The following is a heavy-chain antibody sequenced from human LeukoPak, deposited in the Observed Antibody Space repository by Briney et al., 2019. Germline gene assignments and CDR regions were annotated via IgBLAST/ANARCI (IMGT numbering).Heavy chain of an antibody. D-gene: IGHD6-13*01. CDR1: GYTFTRYY. CDR3: ASGGDSCSWYTVAYYFDD. Sequence: ASVKVSCKSSGYTFTRYYMHWVRQAPAQGLEWMGWINLNSGGTNYAQTFQGRVTITRHTSISTAYMELSRLRTDDTAVYYCASGGDSCSWYTVAYYFDDWGQGTLVTVSS. J-gene: IGHJ4*02. CDR2: INLNSGGT. V-gene: IGHV1-2*02.